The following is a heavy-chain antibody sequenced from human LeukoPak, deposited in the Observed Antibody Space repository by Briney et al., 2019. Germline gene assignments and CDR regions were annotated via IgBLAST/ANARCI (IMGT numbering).Heavy chain of an antibody. CDR2: INPSSGGT. D-gene: IGHD2-15*01. J-gene: IGHJ5*02. CDR3: AREGQPQTAGSGWFDP. V-gene: IGHV1-2*02. CDR1: GYTFTGYY. Sequence: GASVKVSCKASGYTFTGYYMHWVRQAPGQGLEGMGWINPSSGGTNSAQKFEGRVTMTRDTSISTAYMELSRVRSDDTAVYYCAREGQPQTAGSGWFDPWGQGTLVTVSS.